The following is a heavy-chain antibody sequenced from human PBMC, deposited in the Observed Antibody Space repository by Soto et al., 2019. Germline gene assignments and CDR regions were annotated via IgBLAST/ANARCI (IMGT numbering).Heavy chain of an antibody. V-gene: IGHV4-34*01. J-gene: IGHJ6*02. CDR3: ARFSGSYYYAMDV. D-gene: IGHD6-19*01. CDR1: GGSFSGYY. Sequence: SETLSLTCAVYGGSFSGYYWSWIRQPPGKGLEWIGEINHSGSTNYNPSLESRVTMSVDTSKNQFSLKVSSVTAADTALYYCARFSGSYYYAMDVWGQGSTVTVSS. CDR2: INHSGST.